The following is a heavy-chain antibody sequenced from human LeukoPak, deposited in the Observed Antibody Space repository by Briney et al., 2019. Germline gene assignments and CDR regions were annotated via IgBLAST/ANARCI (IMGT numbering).Heavy chain of an antibody. CDR2: INHSGST. V-gene: IGHV4-34*01. Sequence: SETLSLTCAVYGGSFSGYYWSWIRQPPGKGLEWIGEINHSGSTNYNPSLKSRVTISVDTSKNQFSLKLSSVTAADTAVYYYARGSNDYGDYSPGGIDYWGQGTLVTVSS. CDR1: GGSFSGYY. J-gene: IGHJ4*02. D-gene: IGHD4-17*01. CDR3: ARGSNDYGDYSPGGIDY.